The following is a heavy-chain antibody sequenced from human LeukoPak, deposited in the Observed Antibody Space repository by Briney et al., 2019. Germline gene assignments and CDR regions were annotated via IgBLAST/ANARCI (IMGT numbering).Heavy chain of an antibody. CDR1: GFTFNSYA. D-gene: IGHD6-19*01. V-gene: IGHV3-23*01. J-gene: IGHJ4*02. CDR2: IRGSGGGT. Sequence: GSPRLSCAASGFTFNSYAMSWVRQAPGKGLEWVSAIRGSGGGTYYADSVKGRFTISRDNSKNTLYLQMNSLRDEDTALYYCAKAGIGVVGYFDYWGQGTLVIVSS. CDR3: AKAGIGVVGYFDY.